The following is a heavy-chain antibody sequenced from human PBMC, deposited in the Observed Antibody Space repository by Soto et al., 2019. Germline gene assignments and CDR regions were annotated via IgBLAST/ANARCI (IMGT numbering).Heavy chain of an antibody. Sequence: SETLSLTCTVSGGSISSSSYYWGWIRQPPGKGLEWIGSIYYSGSTYYNPSLKSRVTISVDTSKNQFSLKLSSVTAADTAVYYCARRDFWSGSWFDPWGQGTLVTVSS. J-gene: IGHJ5*02. CDR2: IYYSGST. V-gene: IGHV4-39*01. D-gene: IGHD3-3*01. CDR3: ARRDFWSGSWFDP. CDR1: GGSISSSSYY.